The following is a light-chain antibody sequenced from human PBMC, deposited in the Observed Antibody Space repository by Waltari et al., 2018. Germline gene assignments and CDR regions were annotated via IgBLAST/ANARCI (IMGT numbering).Light chain of an antibody. V-gene: IGKV3-11*01. CDR2: DAS. Sequence: EIVLTQSPATLPSSPGERATLSCRASKSVGTSLAWYQQKPGQAPRILIWDASNRARGTPARFSGSGSGTDFTLTISGLVPEDFAVYYCQQRSNWPPELTFGGGTKVEIK. J-gene: IGKJ4*01. CDR3: QQRSNWPPELT. CDR1: KSVGTS.